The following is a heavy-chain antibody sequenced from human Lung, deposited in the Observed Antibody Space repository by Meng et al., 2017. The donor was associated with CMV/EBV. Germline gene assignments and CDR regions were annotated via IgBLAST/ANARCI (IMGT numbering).Heavy chain of an antibody. CDR1: GYSFTSYW. CDR2: IYPGDSDT. J-gene: IGHJ6*02. V-gene: IGHV5-51*01. CDR3: ARHMGVATSYGMDV. D-gene: IGHD5-12*01. Sequence: GGSLRLXXKGSGYSFTSYWIGWVRQMPGKDLEWMGIIYPGDSDTRYSPSFQGQVTISADKSISTAYLQWSSLKASDTAMYYCARHMGVATSYGMDVWGQGTTVTVSS.